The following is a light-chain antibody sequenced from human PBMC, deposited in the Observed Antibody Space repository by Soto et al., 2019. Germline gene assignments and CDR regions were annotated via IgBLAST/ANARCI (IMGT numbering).Light chain of an antibody. V-gene: IGKV3-15*01. Sequence: EIVMTQSPATLSVSPGERATLSCRASQSVSSNLAWYQQTPGQAPRLLIYGASTSATSIPARFGGSGSGTEFTLTISSLQSEDFAVDYCQQYYNWPYTFGQGTNLEIK. CDR1: QSVSSN. CDR2: GAS. CDR3: QQYYNWPYT. J-gene: IGKJ2*01.